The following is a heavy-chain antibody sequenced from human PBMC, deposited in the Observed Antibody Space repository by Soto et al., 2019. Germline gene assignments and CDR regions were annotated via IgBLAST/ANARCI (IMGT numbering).Heavy chain of an antibody. CDR2: INHSGST. V-gene: IGHV4-34*01. D-gene: IGHD3-3*01. Sequence: PSETLSLTCAVYGGSFSGYYWSWIRQPPGKGLEWIGEINHSGSTNYNPSLKSRVTISVDTSKNQFSLKLSSVTAADTAVYYCGTGLRFLEWSRVWFDPWGQGTLVTVSS. J-gene: IGHJ5*02. CDR3: GTGLRFLEWSRVWFDP. CDR1: GGSFSGYY.